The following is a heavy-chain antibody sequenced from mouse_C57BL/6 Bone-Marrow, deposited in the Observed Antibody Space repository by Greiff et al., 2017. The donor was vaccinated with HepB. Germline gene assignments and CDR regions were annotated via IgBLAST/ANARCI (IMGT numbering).Heavy chain of an antibody. CDR3: APNLYYGPAWFAY. D-gene: IGHD2-1*01. CDR2: INPNYGTT. Sequence: SGPELVKPGASVKISCKASGYSFTDYNMNWVKQSNGKSLEWIGVINPNYGTTSYNQKFKGKATLTVDQSSSTAYMQLNSLTSEDSAVYYCAPNLYYGPAWFAYWGQGTLVTVSA. V-gene: IGHV1-39*01. J-gene: IGHJ3*01. CDR1: GYSFTDYN.